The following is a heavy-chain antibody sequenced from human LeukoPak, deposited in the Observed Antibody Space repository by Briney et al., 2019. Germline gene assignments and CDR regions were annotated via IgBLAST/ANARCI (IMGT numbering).Heavy chain of an antibody. D-gene: IGHD5-18*01. CDR3: ARDSGYSYGFPFDY. J-gene: IGHJ4*02. Sequence: GGSLRLSCAASGFTFSSYWMHWVRHAPGKGLVWVSRINSDGSSTSYADSVKGRFTISRDNAKNTLYLQMNSLRAEDTAVYYCARDSGYSYGFPFDYWGQGTLVTVSS. CDR1: GFTFSSYW. CDR2: INSDGSST. V-gene: IGHV3-74*01.